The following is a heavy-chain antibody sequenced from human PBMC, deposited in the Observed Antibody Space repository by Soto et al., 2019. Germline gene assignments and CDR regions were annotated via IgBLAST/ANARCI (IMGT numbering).Heavy chain of an antibody. V-gene: IGHV1-2*04. CDR1: GYTFTGYY. Sequence: ASVKVSCKASGYTFTGYYIHWVRQAPGQGLEWMGWINPNSGGTNYAQKFQGWVTMTRDTSISTAHMELSRLKSDDTAVYYCARSTVGATAQHYSYGMDVWGQGSTVTVSS. D-gene: IGHD1-26*01. CDR3: ARSTVGATAQHYSYGMDV. J-gene: IGHJ6*02. CDR2: INPNSGGT.